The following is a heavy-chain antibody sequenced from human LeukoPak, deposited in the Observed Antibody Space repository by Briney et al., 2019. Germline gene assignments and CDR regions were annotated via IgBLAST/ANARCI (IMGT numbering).Heavy chain of an antibody. Sequence: AGGSLRLSCAASGFPFSSNYMSWGRQAPGKGLEWFSVIYSGGSTYYAASVKGRFTISRDNSKTTLYLQMNSLRAEDTAVYYCARGVTTGPPDYWGQGTLVTVSS. V-gene: IGHV3-53*05. J-gene: IGHJ4*02. D-gene: IGHD4-11*01. CDR1: GFPFSSNY. CDR2: IYSGGST. CDR3: ARGVTTGPPDY.